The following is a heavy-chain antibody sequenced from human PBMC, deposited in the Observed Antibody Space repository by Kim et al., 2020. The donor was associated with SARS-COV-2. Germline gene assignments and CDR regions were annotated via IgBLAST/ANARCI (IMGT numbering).Heavy chain of an antibody. J-gene: IGHJ6*02. V-gene: IGHV3-30*04. CDR2: ISYDGSNK. D-gene: IGHD3-22*01. CDR3: ARVDYYDSSGYYGGGGMDV. CDR1: GFTFSSYA. Sequence: GGSLRLSCAASGFTFSSYAMHWVRQAPGKGLEWVAVISYDGSNKYYADSVKGRFTISRDNSKNTLYLQMNSLRAEDTAVYYCARVDYYDSSGYYGGGGMDVWGQGTTVTVSS.